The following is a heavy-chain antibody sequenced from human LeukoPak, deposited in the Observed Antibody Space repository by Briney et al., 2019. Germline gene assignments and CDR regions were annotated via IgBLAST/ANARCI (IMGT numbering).Heavy chain of an antibody. J-gene: IGHJ4*02. D-gene: IGHD2-21*01. CDR2: ISHSGST. V-gene: IGHV4-34*01. Sequence: SETLSLTCAVYGEYFSTYYYSWIRQPPGKGLEWIGEISHSGSTNYNPSLKSRLTISVDMSKKQFFLRLSSVTAADTAMYYCARPGLAYCGGDCYSSDGYYFDYWGQGTLVTVSS. CDR3: ARPGLAYCGGDCYSSDGYYFDY. CDR1: GEYFSTYY.